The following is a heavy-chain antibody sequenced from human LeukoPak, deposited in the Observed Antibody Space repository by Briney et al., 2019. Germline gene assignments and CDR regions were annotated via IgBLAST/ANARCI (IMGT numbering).Heavy chain of an antibody. D-gene: IGHD6-6*01. CDR3: AKAGDSSSSPLFLD. CDR2: IQYDGNTI. Sequence: PGGSLRPSCVASGFTYSHNGMHWVRQAPGKGLEWVAFIQYDGNTIFYADSVKGRFTISRDNSKNTLYLQMNSLRAEDTAVYYCAKAGDSSSSPLFLDWGQGTLVTVSS. J-gene: IGHJ4*02. V-gene: IGHV3-30*02. CDR1: GFTYSHNG.